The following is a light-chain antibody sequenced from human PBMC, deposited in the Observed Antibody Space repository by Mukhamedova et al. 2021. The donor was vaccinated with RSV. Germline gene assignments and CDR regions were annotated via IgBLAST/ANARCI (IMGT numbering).Light chain of an antibody. J-gene: IGKJ1*01. CDR2: RTS. CDR1: HGISDY. Sequence: HGISDYLAWYKQKPGEVPKILIYRTSTLQSGVPSRFSGTGSGSNFTLTITTLQPEDAATYYCQQSATFGHGTKVHI. CDR3: QQSAT. V-gene: IGKV1-27*01.